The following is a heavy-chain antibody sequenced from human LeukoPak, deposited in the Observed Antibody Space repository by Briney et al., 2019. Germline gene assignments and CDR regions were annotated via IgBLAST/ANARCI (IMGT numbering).Heavy chain of an antibody. V-gene: IGHV4-39*01. D-gene: IGHD6-19*01. CDR1: GGSISSNNYY. CDR3: ARLGIAVAGNRAFDI. CDR2: IYYSGST. Sequence: SETLSLTCTVSGGSISSNNYYWGWIRQPPGKGLEWIGSIYYSGSTYYNPSLKSRVIISVDTSKNQFSLKLSSVTAADTAVYYCARLGIAVAGNRAFDIWGQGTMVTVFS. J-gene: IGHJ3*02.